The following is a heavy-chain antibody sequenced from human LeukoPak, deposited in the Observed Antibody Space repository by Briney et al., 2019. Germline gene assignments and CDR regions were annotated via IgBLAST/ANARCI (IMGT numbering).Heavy chain of an antibody. CDR2: INHSGST. V-gene: IGHV4-34*01. D-gene: IGHD2-15*01. CDR3: ARDGQRRVVVAATPDY. Sequence: SETLSLTCAVYGGSFSGYYWSWIRQPPGKGLEWIGEINHSGSTNYNPSLKSRVTISVDTSKNQFSLKLSSVTAADTAVYYCARDGQRRVVVAATPDYWGQGTLVTVSS. J-gene: IGHJ4*02. CDR1: GGSFSGYY.